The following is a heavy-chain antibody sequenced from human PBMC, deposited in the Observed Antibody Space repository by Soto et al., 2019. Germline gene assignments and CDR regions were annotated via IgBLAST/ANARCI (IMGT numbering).Heavy chain of an antibody. J-gene: IGHJ5*01. CDR1: GFTFSSYS. Sequence: GGSLRLSCAASGFTFSSYSMNWVRRAPGKGLEWVSYISSSSSTIYYADSVKGRFTISRDNAKNSLYLQMNSLRDEDTAVYYCARENDYVWGSYRLNWFDSWGQGTLVTVSS. CDR3: ARENDYVWGSYRLNWFDS. D-gene: IGHD3-16*02. CDR2: ISSSSSTI. V-gene: IGHV3-48*02.